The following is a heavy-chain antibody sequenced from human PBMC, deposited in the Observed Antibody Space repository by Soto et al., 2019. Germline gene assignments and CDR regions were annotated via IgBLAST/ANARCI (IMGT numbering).Heavy chain of an antibody. CDR2: IYYSGST. D-gene: IGHD3-10*01. V-gene: IGHV4-59*01. CDR3: AREGVGYYGSGSYPSFKYYGMDV. J-gene: IGHJ6*02. CDR1: GGSISSYY. Sequence: SETLSLTCTVSGGSISSYYWSWIRQPPGKGLEWIGYIYYSGSTNYNPSLKSRVTISVDTSKNQFSLKLSSVTAADTAVYYCAREGVGYYGSGSYPSFKYYGMDVWGQGTTVTAP.